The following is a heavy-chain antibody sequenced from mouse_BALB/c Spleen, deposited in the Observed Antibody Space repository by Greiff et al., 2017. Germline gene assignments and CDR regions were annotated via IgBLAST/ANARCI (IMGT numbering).Heavy chain of an antibody. Sequence: VKVVESGPGLVQPSQSLSITCTVSGFSLTSYGVHWVRQSPGKGLEWLGVIWSGGSTDYNAAFISRLSISKDNSKSQVFFKMNSLQANDTAIYYCASYDYATGTWFAYWGQGTLVTVSA. J-gene: IGHJ3*01. CDR2: IWSGGST. V-gene: IGHV2-2*02. CDR3: ASYDYATGTWFAY. D-gene: IGHD2-4*01. CDR1: GFSLTSYG.